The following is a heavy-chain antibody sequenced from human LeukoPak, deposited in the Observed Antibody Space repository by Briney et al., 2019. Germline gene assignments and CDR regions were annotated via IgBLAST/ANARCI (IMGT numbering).Heavy chain of an antibody. V-gene: IGHV4-59*12. CDR3: ARDRRRGGSSWYPDAFDI. Sequence: SETLSLTCTVSGGSISTYFWSWIRQPPGKGLEWIGYIYYSGSTNYNPSLKSRVTISLDKSKNQFSLKLSSVTAADTAVYYCARDRRRGGSSWYPDAFDIWGQGTMVTVSS. J-gene: IGHJ3*02. CDR2: IYYSGST. D-gene: IGHD6-13*01. CDR1: GGSISTYF.